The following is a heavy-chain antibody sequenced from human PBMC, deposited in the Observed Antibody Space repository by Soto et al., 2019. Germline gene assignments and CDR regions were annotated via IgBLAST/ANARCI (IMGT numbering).Heavy chain of an antibody. CDR1: GYSFTSYW. CDR3: AKHGAKWGDI. CDR2: IDPSDSYT. D-gene: IGHD1-26*01. J-gene: IGHJ3*02. V-gene: IGHV5-10-1*01. Sequence: GASLKISCKGSGYSFTSYWISWVRQMPGKGLEWMGRIDPSDSYTNYSPSFQGHVTISADKSISTAYLQWSSLKASDTAMYYCAKHGAKWGDIWGQGTMVTVSS.